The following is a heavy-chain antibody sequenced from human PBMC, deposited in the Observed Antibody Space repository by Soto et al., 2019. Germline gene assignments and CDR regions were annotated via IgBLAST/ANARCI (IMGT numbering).Heavy chain of an antibody. Sequence: SETLSLTCTVSGGSVSSGSYYWSWIRQPPGKGLEWIGYIYYSGSTNYNPSLKSRVTISVDTSKNQFSLKLSSVTAADTAVYYCARTMVGARAGYFDYWGRGTLVTVSS. D-gene: IGHD1-26*01. CDR2: IYYSGST. J-gene: IGHJ4*02. CDR1: GGSVSSGSYY. V-gene: IGHV4-61*01. CDR3: ARTMVGARAGYFDY.